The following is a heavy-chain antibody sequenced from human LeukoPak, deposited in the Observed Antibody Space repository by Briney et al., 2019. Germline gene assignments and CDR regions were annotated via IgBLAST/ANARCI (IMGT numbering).Heavy chain of an antibody. CDR2: LSPTRFYK. D-gene: IGHD3-10*01. Sequence: PGGSLRLSCPASGFTFRSDTMNWVSQAPGKGLEWVSSLSPTRFYKYHADSLKGRFTISRDNAENSLYLQMNSLRVEDTAVYFWAREIRGEGFEYLGQGTLVTVSS. CDR1: GFTFRSDT. J-gene: IGHJ4*02. V-gene: IGHV3-21*01. CDR3: AREIRGEGFEY.